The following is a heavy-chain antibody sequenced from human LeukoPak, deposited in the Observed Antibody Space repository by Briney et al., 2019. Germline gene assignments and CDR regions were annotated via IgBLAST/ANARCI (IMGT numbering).Heavy chain of an antibody. V-gene: IGHV4-38-2*02. CDR1: GYSISSGYY. D-gene: IGHD2-15*01. CDR3: ARAGYCSGVSCYSAVPGKY. J-gene: IGHJ4*02. CDR2: IYHSGNT. Sequence: SETLSLTCTVSGYSISSGYYWAWIRQSPGKGLEWIGSIYHSGNTYYNPSLKSRVIILVDTSKNQSSLQLGSVTATDTAVYYCARAGYCSGVSCYSAVPGKYWGQGALVTVSS.